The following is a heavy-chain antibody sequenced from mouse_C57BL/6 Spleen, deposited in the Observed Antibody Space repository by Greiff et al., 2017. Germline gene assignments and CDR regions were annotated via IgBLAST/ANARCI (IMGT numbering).Heavy chain of an antibody. CDR1: GYSFTGYY. CDR2: INPSTGGT. V-gene: IGHV1-42*01. Sequence: EVQLQQSGPELVKPGASVKISCKASGYSFTGYYMNWVKQSPEKSLEWIGEINPSTGGTTYNQKFKAKATLTVDKSSSTAYMQLKSLTSEDSAVYYCSRRGGSSRYFDVWGTGTTVTFS. J-gene: IGHJ1*03. CDR3: SRRGGSSRYFDV. D-gene: IGHD1-1*01.